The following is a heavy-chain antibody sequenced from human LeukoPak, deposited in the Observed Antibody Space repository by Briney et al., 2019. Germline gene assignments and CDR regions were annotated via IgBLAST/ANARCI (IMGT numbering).Heavy chain of an antibody. J-gene: IGHJ6*03. CDR1: KFTFSSYW. V-gene: IGHV3-30*02. CDR3: TKGYGWEASYYYYYMDV. CDR2: IRYDGSNK. D-gene: IGHD1-26*01. Sequence: GGSLRLSCAAPKFTFSSYWMSWVRQAPGKGLEWVTFIRYDGSNKYYADSVKGRFTISRDNSKNTLYLRMNSLRAEDTAVYYCTKGYGWEASYYYYYMDVWGKGTTVTISS.